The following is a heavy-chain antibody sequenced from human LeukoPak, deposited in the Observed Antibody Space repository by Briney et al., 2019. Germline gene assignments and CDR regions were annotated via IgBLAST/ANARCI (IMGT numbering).Heavy chain of an antibody. D-gene: IGHD3-22*01. CDR1: GFTFSSYA. CDR3: AKGRLITMIVVVYFDY. V-gene: IGHV3-23*01. Sequence: SGGSLRLSCAASGFTFSSYAMSWVRQAPGKGLEWVSAISGSGGSTYYADSVKGRFTISRDNSKNTLYLQMNSLRAEDTAVYYCAKGRLITMIVVVYFDYWGQGTLVTVSS. J-gene: IGHJ4*02. CDR2: ISGSGGST.